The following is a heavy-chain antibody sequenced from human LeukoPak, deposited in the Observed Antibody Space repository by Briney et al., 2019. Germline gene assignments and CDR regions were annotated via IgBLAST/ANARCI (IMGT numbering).Heavy chain of an antibody. J-gene: IGHJ2*01. CDR2: IYYSGST. V-gene: IGHV4-39*01. CDR1: GGSISSSSYY. CDR3: ARGGTAVAGASSL. D-gene: IGHD6-19*01. Sequence: PSETLSLTCTVSGGSISSSSYYWGWIRQPPGKGLEWIGSIYYSGSTYYNPSLKSRVTISVDTSKNQFSLKLSSVTAADTAVYYCARGGTAVAGASSLWGRGTLVTVSS.